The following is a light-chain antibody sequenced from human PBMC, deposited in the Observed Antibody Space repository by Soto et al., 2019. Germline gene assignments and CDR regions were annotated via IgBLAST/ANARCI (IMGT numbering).Light chain of an antibody. V-gene: IGKV3-20*01. CDR2: GAS. CDR3: QQYGSSPGT. J-gene: IGKJ2*02. Sequence: EIVLTQSPGTLSLSPGERATLSCRASQSVSSNFLAWYQQKPGQAPKLIISGASSRATGIPDRFSGSGSGTDFTLTISRLEPEDFALYSCQQYGSSPGTFGQGTKLEIK. CDR1: QSVSSNF.